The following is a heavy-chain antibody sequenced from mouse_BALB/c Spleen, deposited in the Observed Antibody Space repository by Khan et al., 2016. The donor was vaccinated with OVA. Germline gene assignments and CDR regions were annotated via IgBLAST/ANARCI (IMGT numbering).Heavy chain of an antibody. Sequence: VQLKESGGDLVKPGGSLKLSCAASGFTFSSYSMSWVRQTPDKRLEWVASISSGGDYTYYPDSVKGRFTISRDNAKNTLYLQMSDLKSEDTAMYYGADYLTGTVTKWGQGTLVTVSA. CDR3: ADYLTGTVTK. J-gene: IGHJ3*02. V-gene: IGHV5-6*01. CDR1: GFTFSSYS. CDR2: ISSGGDYT. D-gene: IGHD4-1*01.